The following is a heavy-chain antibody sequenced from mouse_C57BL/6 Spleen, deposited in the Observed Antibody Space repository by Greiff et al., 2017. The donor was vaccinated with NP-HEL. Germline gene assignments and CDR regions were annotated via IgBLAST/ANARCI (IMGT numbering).Heavy chain of an antibody. CDR3: ARGVLPYYYAMDY. D-gene: IGHD2-10*01. CDR1: GYAFSSSW. CDR2: IYPGDGDT. J-gene: IGHJ4*01. Sequence: QVQLKQSGPELVKPGASVKISCKASGYAFSSSWMNWVKQRPGKGLEWIGRIYPGDGDTNYNGKFKGKATLTADKSSSTAYMQLSSLTSEDSAVYVCARGVLPYYYAMDYWGQGTSVTVSS. V-gene: IGHV1-82*01.